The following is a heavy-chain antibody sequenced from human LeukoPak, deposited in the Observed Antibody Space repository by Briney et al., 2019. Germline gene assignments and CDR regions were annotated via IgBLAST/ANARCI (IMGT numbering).Heavy chain of an antibody. CDR1: GFTFDDYA. CDR3: AKGAGPAPTIDDFFQH. CDR2: ISRNSGSI. V-gene: IGHV3-9*01. J-gene: IGHJ1*01. Sequence: PGGSVTLSCAASGFTFDDYAMHWVRHAPGKGLEWVSGISRNSGSISYADSVKGRFTIYRDNAKNSLYLQMNSLRTEDTALYYCAKGAGPAPTIDDFFQHWGQGTQVTVSS. D-gene: IGHD3-9*01.